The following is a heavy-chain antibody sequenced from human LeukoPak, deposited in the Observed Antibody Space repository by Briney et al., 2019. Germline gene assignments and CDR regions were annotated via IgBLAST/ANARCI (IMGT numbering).Heavy chain of an antibody. V-gene: IGHV1-8*01. J-gene: IGHJ4*02. CDR2: MNPNSGNT. CDR1: GYTFTSYD. CDR3: AKATERPRFHYGDYVESSFDY. D-gene: IGHD4-17*01. Sequence: ASVKVSCKASGYTFTSYDINWVRQATGQGLEWMGWMNPNSGNTGYAQKFQGRVTMTRNTSISTAYMELSSLRSVDTAVYYCAKATERPRFHYGDYVESSFDYWGQGTLVTVSS.